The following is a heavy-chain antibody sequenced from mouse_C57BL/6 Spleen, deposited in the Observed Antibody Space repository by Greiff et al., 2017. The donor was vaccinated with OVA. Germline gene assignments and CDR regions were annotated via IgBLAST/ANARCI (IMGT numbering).Heavy chain of an antibody. CDR1: GYTFTDYN. J-gene: IGHJ3*01. D-gene: IGHD2-4*01. CDR2: INPNNGGT. V-gene: IGHV1-18*01. CDR3: ARSYYDYDGFAY. Sequence: VQLQQSGPELVKPGASVKIPCKASGYTFTDYNMDWVKQSHGKSLAWIGDINPNNGGTIYNQKFKGKATLTVDKSSSAAYMELRSLTSEDTAVYYCARSYYDYDGFAYWGQGTLVTVSA.